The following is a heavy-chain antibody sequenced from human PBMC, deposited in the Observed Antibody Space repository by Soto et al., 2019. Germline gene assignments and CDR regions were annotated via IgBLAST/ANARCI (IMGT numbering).Heavy chain of an antibody. CDR3: AREVVTETTLGYFDY. CDR1: GGTFSNDA. CDR2: IIPFFGTP. J-gene: IGHJ4*02. Sequence: QVHLVQSGAEVKKSGSSVRVSCAASGGTFSNDAINWVRQAPGQGLEWLGRIIPFFGTPDYSQSFQGRLTITAEESTGTAYMDLRSLRSDDTAVYYCAREVVTETTLGYFDYWGQGTLVTVSS. V-gene: IGHV1-69*01. D-gene: IGHD2-21*02.